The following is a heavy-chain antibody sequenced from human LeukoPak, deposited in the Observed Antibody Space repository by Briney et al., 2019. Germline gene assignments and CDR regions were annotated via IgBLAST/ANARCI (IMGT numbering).Heavy chain of an antibody. CDR3: ARGWGRAVAGNFY. V-gene: IGHV4-34*01. CDR2: INQSGGT. CDR1: GGSLSGYY. Sequence: SSETLSLTCAVYGGSLSGYYWSWIRQPPGKGLEWIGEINQSGGTNYNPSLKSRVSISVDTSKSQLSLKLSSVTAADTAVYYCARGWGRAVAGNFYWGRGTPVTVSS. D-gene: IGHD6-19*01. J-gene: IGHJ4*02.